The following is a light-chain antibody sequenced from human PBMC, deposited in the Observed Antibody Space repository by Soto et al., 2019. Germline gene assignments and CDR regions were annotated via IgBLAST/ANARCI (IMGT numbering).Light chain of an antibody. Sequence: EIVLTQSPVTLSLSPGERATLSCRASQTFRNLLAWYQQKPGQPPRLLIYGASSRATGIPDRFSGSGSGTDFTLTISSLQAEDVAVYYCQQYINDLPAFGQGTKVDIK. J-gene: IGKJ1*01. CDR3: QQYINDLPA. CDR2: GAS. CDR1: QTFRNL. V-gene: IGKV3D-15*01.